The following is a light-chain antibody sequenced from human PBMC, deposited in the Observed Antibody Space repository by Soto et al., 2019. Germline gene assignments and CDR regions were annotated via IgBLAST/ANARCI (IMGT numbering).Light chain of an antibody. CDR1: QSVSSSY. CDR3: QQYGSSPSGT. J-gene: IGKJ4*01. Sequence: EIVLTQSPGTLSLSPGERATLSCRASQSVSSSYLAWYQQKPGQAPRLLIYGASSRATGIPDRFSGSGSGTDFTLTISRLEPEDFAVHYCQQYGSSPSGTFGGGTKVEIK. CDR2: GAS. V-gene: IGKV3-20*01.